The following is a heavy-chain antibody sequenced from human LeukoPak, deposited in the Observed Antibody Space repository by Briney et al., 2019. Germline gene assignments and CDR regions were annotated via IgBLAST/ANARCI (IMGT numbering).Heavy chain of an antibody. CDR2: ISYDGSNK. CDR1: GFTFSSYA. Sequence: PGGSLRLSCAASGFTFSSYAMHWVRQAPGKGLEWVAVISYDGSNKYYADSVKGRFTISRDNSKNTLYLQMNSLRAEDTAVYYCASAYSSGSPACDYWGQGTLVTVSS. V-gene: IGHV3-30*04. J-gene: IGHJ4*02. CDR3: ASAYSSGSPACDY. D-gene: IGHD6-19*01.